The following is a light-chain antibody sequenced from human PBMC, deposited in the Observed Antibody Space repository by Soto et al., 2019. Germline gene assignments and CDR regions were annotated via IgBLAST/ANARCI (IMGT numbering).Light chain of an antibody. V-gene: IGLV2-8*01. CDR3: SSYAGSNAVV. CDR1: NRDIGAYNL. Sequence: QSALTQPASVSGSLGQSITISCTGSNRDIGAYNLVSWYQQYPDTAPKLIIYEVNKRPSGVPDRVSGSKSGNTASLTVSGLQAEDEADYHCSSYAGSNAVVFGGGTKVTVL. J-gene: IGLJ2*01. CDR2: EVN.